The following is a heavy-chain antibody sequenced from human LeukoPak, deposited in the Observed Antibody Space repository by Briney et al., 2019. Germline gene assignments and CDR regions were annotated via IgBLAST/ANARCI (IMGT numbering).Heavy chain of an antibody. J-gene: IGHJ4*02. CDR2: ISWNSGSI. D-gene: IGHD5-12*01. CDR3: AKDILYSGYDSYFDY. V-gene: IGHV3-9*01. CDR1: GFTFDDYA. Sequence: GGSLRLSCAASGFTFDDYAMHWVRQAPGKGLEWVPGISWNSGSIGYADSVKGRFTISRDNAKNSLYLQMNSLRAEDTALYYCAKDILYSGYDSYFDYWGQGTLVTVSS.